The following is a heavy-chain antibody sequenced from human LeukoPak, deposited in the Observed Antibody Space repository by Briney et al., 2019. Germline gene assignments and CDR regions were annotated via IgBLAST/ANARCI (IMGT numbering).Heavy chain of an antibody. D-gene: IGHD4-11*01. CDR1: GFTLSNYN. J-gene: IGHJ6*02. CDR2: ISSSRSSYI. CDR3: ARGATVSYYGMDV. Sequence: GGSLRLSCAASGFTLSNYNMNWVRQAPGKGLEWVSTISSSRSSYIYYADSVKGRFTISRDNAKNSLYLQMNSLRAEDTAVYYCARGATVSYYGMDVWGQGTTVTVSS. V-gene: IGHV3-21*01.